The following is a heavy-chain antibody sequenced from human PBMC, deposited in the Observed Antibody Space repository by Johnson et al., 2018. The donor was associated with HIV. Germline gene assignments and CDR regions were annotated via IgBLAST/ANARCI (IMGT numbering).Heavy chain of an antibody. CDR3: ARGRKDMEAADGLDNDAFDM. D-gene: IGHD6-13*01. CDR2: IRHDGSNK. V-gene: IGHV3-30*03. Sequence: QVQLVESGGGVVQPGRSLRLSCAASGFTFSNYGMHWVRQAPGKGLGWVAFIRHDGSNKYYADSVKGRFTISRDNSKNTLYLQMDSLRPDDTALYYCARGRKDMEAADGLDNDAFDMWGQGTLVTVSS. CDR1: GFTFSNYG. J-gene: IGHJ3*02.